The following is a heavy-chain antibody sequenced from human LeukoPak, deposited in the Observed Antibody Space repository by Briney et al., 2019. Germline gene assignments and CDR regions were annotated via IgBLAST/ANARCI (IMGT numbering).Heavy chain of an antibody. CDR3: ARGKHTAAIPDY. V-gene: IGHV3-74*01. CDR1: GFTFSTYW. D-gene: IGHD6-13*01. CDR2: INSDVSST. Sequence: GGSQRLSCAASGFTFSTYWMHWVRQAPGKGLVWVSRINSDVSSTSYADSVKGRFTISRDNAKNTLYLQMNSLRAEDTAVYYCARGKHTAAIPDYWGQGTLVTVSS. J-gene: IGHJ4*02.